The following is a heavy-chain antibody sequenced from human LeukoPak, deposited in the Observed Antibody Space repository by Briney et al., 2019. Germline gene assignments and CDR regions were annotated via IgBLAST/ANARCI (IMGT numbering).Heavy chain of an antibody. CDR1: GFTVSSNY. D-gene: IGHD3-22*01. CDR2: IYGGGST. V-gene: IGHV3-53*01. Sequence: PGGSLRLSCAASGFTVSSNYMSWVRQAPGKGLEWVSVIYGGGSTYYADSVKGRFTISRDNSKNTLHLQMNSLRAEDTAVYYCASTSYDSSGNYYFSYWGQGTLVTVSS. J-gene: IGHJ4*02. CDR3: ASTSYDSSGNYYFSY.